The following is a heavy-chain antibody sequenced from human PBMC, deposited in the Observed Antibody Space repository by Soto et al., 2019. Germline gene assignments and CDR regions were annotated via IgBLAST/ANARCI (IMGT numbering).Heavy chain of an antibody. D-gene: IGHD3-3*01. Sequence: PGGSLRLSCTASGFTFGDYAMSWFRQAPGKGLEWVGFIRSKAYGGTTEYAASVKGRFTISRDDSKSIAYLQMNSLKTEDTAVYYCTRGDTNYDFWSGPPSAFDIWGQGTMVTVSS. J-gene: IGHJ3*02. V-gene: IGHV3-49*03. CDR1: GFTFGDYA. CDR3: TRGDTNYDFWSGPPSAFDI. CDR2: IRSKAYGGTT.